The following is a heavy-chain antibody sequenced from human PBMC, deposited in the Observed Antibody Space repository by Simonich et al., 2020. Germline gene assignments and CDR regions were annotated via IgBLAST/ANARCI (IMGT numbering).Heavy chain of an antibody. J-gene: IGHJ2*01. CDR1: GYTFTGYY. Sequence: QVQLVQSGAEVKKPGASVKVSCKASGYTFTGYYMHWVRKAPGQGLVWMGWINPNRGGTNKSQKFKGRATMTGDASISTAYMELSRLRSDDTAVYYCARGGVRSSSWYWYFDLWGRGTLVTVSS. CDR2: INPNRGGT. CDR3: ARGGVRSSSWYWYFDL. V-gene: IGHV1-2*02. D-gene: IGHD6-13*01.